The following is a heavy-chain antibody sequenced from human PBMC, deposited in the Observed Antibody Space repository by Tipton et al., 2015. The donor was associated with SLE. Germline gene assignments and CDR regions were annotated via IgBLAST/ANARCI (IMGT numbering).Heavy chain of an antibody. CDR2: IYHSGST. Sequence: TLSLTCAVSGGSISSGGYSWSWIRQPPGKGLEWIGYIYHSGSTYYNPSLKSRVTISVDRSKNQFSLKLSSVTAADTAVYYCARVTRGGDGFYFYAMDVWGQGTTVTVSS. J-gene: IGHJ6*02. V-gene: IGHV4-30-2*01. CDR3: ARVTRGGDGFYFYAMDV. D-gene: IGHD2-21*02. CDR1: GGSISSGGYS.